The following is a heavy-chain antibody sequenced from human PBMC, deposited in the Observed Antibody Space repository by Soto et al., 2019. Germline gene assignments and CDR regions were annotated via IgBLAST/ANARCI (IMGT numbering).Heavy chain of an antibody. V-gene: IGHV1-18*01. CDR3: ARGRYGDY. D-gene: IGHD1-1*01. J-gene: IGHJ4*02. CDR1: GYAFTTYG. Sequence: QVHLVQSGAEVKKPGASVKVSCKGSGYAFTTYGITWVRLAPGQGLVWMGWISAHNGNTNYAQKLQGRVTVTRDTSTSTAYMELRSLRSDDTAVYYCARGRYGDYWGQGALVTVSS. CDR2: ISAHNGNT.